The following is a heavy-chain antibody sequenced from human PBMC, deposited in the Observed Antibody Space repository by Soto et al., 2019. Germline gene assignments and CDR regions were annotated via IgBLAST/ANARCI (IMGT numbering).Heavy chain of an antibody. Sequence: SVKVSCKASGGTFSSYAISWVRQAPGQGLEWMGGIIPIFGTANYAQKFQGRVTITADKSTSTAYMEPSSLRSEDTAVYYCARTMAHDAFDIWGQGTMVTVSS. J-gene: IGHJ3*02. CDR2: IIPIFGTA. D-gene: IGHD3-3*01. CDR1: GGTFSSYA. V-gene: IGHV1-69*06. CDR3: ARTMAHDAFDI.